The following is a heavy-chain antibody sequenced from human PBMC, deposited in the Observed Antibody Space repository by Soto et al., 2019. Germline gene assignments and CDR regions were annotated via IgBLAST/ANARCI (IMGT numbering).Heavy chain of an antibody. J-gene: IGHJ4*02. CDR3: ARGYGSGSYYAY. CDR1: GGSFSGNY. D-gene: IGHD3-10*01. V-gene: IGHV4-34*01. CDR2: INRGGDT. Sequence: QVQLQQWGAGLLKPSETLSLTCAVYGGSFSGNYWSWIRQPPGKGLEWIGEINRGGDTNYNPSLKSRVTISADTSKNQFSLKVSSVTAADTAVYYGARGYGSGSYYAYWGQGTLVTVSS.